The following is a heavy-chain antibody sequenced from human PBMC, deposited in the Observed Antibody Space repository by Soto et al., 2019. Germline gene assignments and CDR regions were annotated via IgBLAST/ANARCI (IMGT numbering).Heavy chain of an antibody. Sequence: SVKVSCKASGGTFSSYAISWVRQAPGQGLEWMGGIIPIFGTANYAQKFQGRVTITADESTSTAYMELSSLRSEDTAVFYCARSFDYAWGSYRFSDAFDIWGQGTMVTVSS. J-gene: IGHJ3*02. CDR1: GGTFSSYA. V-gene: IGHV1-69*13. D-gene: IGHD3-16*02. CDR2: IIPIFGTA. CDR3: ARSFDYAWGSYRFSDAFDI.